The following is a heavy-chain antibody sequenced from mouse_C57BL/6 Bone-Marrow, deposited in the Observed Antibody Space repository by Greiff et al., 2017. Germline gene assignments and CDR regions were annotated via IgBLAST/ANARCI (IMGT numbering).Heavy chain of an antibody. CDR3: ARGRLRRRRYYAMDY. CDR1: GYTFTSYW. CDR2: IDPNSGGT. D-gene: IGHD2-4*01. V-gene: IGHV1-72*01. J-gene: IGHJ4*01. Sequence: QVQLQQPGAELVKPGASVKLSCKASGYTFTSYWMHWVKQRPGRGLEWIGRIDPNSGGTKYNEKFKSKATLTVDKPSSTAYMPLSSLTSEDSAVYYCARGRLRRRRYYAMDYWGQGTSVTVSS.